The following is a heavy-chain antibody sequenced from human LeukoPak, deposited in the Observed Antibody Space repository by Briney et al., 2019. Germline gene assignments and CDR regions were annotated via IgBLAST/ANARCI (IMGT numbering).Heavy chain of an antibody. V-gene: IGHV3-23*01. CDR1: GFTFSSYA. CDR3: AKDSLYSSGLPYFDY. CDR2: ISGSGGST. Sequence: QPGGSLRLSCAASGFTFSSYAMSWIRQAPGKGLEWVSAISGSGGSTYYADSVKGRFTISRDNSKNTLYLQMNSLRAEDTAVYYCAKDSLYSSGLPYFDYWGQGTLVTVSS. J-gene: IGHJ4*02. D-gene: IGHD6-19*01.